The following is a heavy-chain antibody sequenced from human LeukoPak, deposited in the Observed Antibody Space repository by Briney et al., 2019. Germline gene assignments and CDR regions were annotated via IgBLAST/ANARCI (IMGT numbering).Heavy chain of an antibody. J-gene: IGHJ5*02. D-gene: IGHD3-10*01. V-gene: IGHV1-69*04. CDR3: ARGSTEYYYGSGSYPS. CDR1: GGAFSSYA. Sequence: SVKVSCKASGGAFSSYAISWVRQAPGQGLEWMGRIIPILGIANYAQKFQGRVTITADKSTSTAYMELSSLRSEDTAVYYCARGSTEYYYGSGSYPSWGQRTLVTVSS. CDR2: IIPILGIA.